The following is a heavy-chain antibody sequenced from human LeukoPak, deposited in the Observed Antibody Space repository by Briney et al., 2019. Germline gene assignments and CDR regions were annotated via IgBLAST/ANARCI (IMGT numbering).Heavy chain of an antibody. Sequence: GGSLRLSCAASGFTFDDYGMSWVRQAPGKGLEWVSGINWNGGSTGYADSVKGRFTISRDNAKNSLCLQMNSLRAEDTALYYCAREDSDYTGGGGGDYWGQGTLVTVSS. D-gene: IGHD3-16*01. CDR3: AREDSDYTGGGGGDY. CDR1: GFTFDDYG. CDR2: INWNGGST. J-gene: IGHJ4*02. V-gene: IGHV3-20*04.